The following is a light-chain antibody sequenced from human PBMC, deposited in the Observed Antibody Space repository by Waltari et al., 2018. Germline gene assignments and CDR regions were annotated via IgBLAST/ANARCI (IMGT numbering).Light chain of an antibody. CDR1: SSDVGGYDS. J-gene: IGLJ3*02. Sequence: QSALTQPASVSGSPGQSITISCTGTSSDVGGYDSVSWYQQHPGKAPKLMIYEVSNRPSGVSSRFSGSKSANTASLTISGLPAEDEADYYCSSYTSSSSWVFGGGTKLTVL. CDR3: SSYTSSSSWV. CDR2: EVS. V-gene: IGLV2-14*01.